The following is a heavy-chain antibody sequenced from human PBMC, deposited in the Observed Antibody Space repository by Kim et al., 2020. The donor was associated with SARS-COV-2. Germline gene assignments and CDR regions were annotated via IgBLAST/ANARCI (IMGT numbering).Heavy chain of an antibody. V-gene: IGHV4-59*01. J-gene: IGHJ4*02. Sequence: SETLSLTCTVSGGSISSYYWSWIRQPPGKGLEWIGYIYYSGSTNYNPSLKSRVTISVDTSKNQFSLKLSSVTAADTAVYYCAREKGVGYFIWGQGTLVTVSS. CDR1: GGSISSYY. D-gene: IGHD3-10*01. CDR2: IYYSGST. CDR3: AREKGVGYFI.